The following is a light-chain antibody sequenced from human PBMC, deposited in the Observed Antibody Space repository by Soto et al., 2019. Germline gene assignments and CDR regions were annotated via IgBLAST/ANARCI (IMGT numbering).Light chain of an antibody. CDR2: LGS. Sequence: DIVMTQSPLPLPVTPGEPASISCRSSQSLLHSDGYNYLDWYLQKPGQSPQLLIYLGSNRASGVPDRFSGSGSGTDFTLTVSRVEAEDVGVYYCMQALQTPITFGQGTRLEIK. V-gene: IGKV2-28*01. CDR1: QSLLHSDGYNY. J-gene: IGKJ5*01. CDR3: MQALQTPIT.